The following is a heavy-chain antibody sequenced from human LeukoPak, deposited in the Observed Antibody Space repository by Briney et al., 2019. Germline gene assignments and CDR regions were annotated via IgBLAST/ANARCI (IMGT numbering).Heavy chain of an antibody. V-gene: IGHV4-39*01. CDR2: IYYSGST. CDR1: GGSVSSSIYY. D-gene: IGHD3-9*01. Sequence: SETLSLTCTVSGGSVSSSIYYWGWIRQPPGKGLEWIGSIYYSGSTSYNPSLKSRVTISVDTSKNQFSLRLTSVTAADTAVYYCASRNDILTGYVFDFWGQGTLVTVSS. J-gene: IGHJ4*02. CDR3: ASRNDILTGYVFDF.